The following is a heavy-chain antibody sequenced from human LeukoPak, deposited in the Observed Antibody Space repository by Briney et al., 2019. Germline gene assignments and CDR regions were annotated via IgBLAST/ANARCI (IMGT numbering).Heavy chain of an antibody. CDR2: IKKDGSEK. Sequence: GGSLRLSCAASGFTFSSYWMSWVRQAPGKGLEWVANIKKDGSEKYYVDSVKGRFTISRDNAKTSLYLQMNSLRAEDTAVYYCARAYSSGLIDYWGQGTLVTVSS. CDR3: ARAYSSGLIDY. D-gene: IGHD6-19*01. V-gene: IGHV3-7*03. CDR1: GFTFSSYW. J-gene: IGHJ4*02.